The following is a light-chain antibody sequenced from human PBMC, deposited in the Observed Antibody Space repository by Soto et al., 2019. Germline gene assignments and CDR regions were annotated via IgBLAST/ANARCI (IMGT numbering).Light chain of an antibody. Sequence: DIQMTQSPSSLSAYVADSVTITCRASQSITMYLNWYRRKSGKAPELLTYDTSTLVSGVPPRFTGSGSRTDFTLTITSLQPEDSATYYCQQSYNTPQTFGQGTKVEIK. CDR3: QQSYNTPQT. CDR2: DTS. CDR1: QSITMY. J-gene: IGKJ1*01. V-gene: IGKV1-39*01.